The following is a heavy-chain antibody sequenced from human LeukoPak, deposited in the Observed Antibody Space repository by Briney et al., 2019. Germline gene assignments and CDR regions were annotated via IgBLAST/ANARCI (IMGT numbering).Heavy chain of an antibody. Sequence: GSLRLSCAASGFTFSSYGMHWVRQAPGKGLEWVAVISYDGSNKYYADSVKGRFTISRDNSKNTLYLQMNSLRAEDTAVYYCAKDWDIIYNAFDIWGQGKMVTVSS. V-gene: IGHV3-30*18. J-gene: IGHJ3*02. CDR3: AKDWDIIYNAFDI. D-gene: IGHD2-15*01. CDR2: ISYDGSNK. CDR1: GFTFSSYG.